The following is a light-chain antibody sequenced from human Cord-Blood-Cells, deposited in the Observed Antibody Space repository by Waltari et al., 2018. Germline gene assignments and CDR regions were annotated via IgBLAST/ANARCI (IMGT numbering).Light chain of an antibody. V-gene: IGLV2-14*01. CDR2: EVS. CDR3: SSDTSSSTLV. CDR1: SSDVGGYNY. Sequence: QSALTQPASVSGSPGQSITISCTGTSSDVGGYNYVSWYQQHPGKAPKLMIYEVSNRPSGVSKRFSGSKSGNTASLTISWLQAEDEADYYCSSDTSSSTLVFGGGTKLTVL. J-gene: IGLJ2*01.